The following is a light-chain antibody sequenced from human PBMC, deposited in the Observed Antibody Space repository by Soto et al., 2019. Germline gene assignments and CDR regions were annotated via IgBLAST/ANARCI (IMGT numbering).Light chain of an antibody. CDR3: QQSYSAPT. CDR2: AAS. V-gene: IGKV1-39*01. Sequence: IQMTQSPSTLSASVGDRVTITCRASQGISSYLAWYQQKPGKAPKLLIYAASSLQSGVPSRFSGSGSETDFTLTISSLQPEDFASYYCQQSYSAPTFGQGTKVDIK. J-gene: IGKJ1*01. CDR1: QGISSY.